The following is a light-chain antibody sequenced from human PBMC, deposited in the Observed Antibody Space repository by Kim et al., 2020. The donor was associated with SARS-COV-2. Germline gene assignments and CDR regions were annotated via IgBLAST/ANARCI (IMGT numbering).Light chain of an antibody. CDR3: HAWDSGAMI. CDR1: DLGDKY. Sequence: SGSPGQTASIPCSGDDLGDKYVAWYQQRPGQSPVLIIYRDSERPTGIPERFSGSNSGNTATLTISGTQAIDEAAYYCHAWDSGAMIFGGGTQLTVL. J-gene: IGLJ2*01. CDR2: RDS. V-gene: IGLV3-1*01.